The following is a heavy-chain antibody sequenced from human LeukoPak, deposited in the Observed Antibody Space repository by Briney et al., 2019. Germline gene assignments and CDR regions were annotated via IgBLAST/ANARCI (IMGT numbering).Heavy chain of an antibody. CDR3: ARQVTWNFYFDY. D-gene: IGHD1-7*01. CDR2: IYYSGST. V-gene: IGHV4-59*08. Sequence: PSETLSLTCTVSGGSISSYYWSWIRQPPGKGLEWIGYIYYSGSTNYNPSLKSRVTISVDTSKNQFSLKLSSVTAAATAVYYCARQVTWNFYFDYWGQGPLVTVSS. CDR1: GGSISSYY. J-gene: IGHJ4*02.